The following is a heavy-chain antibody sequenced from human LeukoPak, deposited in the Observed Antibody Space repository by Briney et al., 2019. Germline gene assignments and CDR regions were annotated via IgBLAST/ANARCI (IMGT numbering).Heavy chain of an antibody. V-gene: IGHV3-30*04. Sequence: GGSLRLSCAASGFTVSSYAMHWVRQAPGKGLEWVAVISYVGSNKYYADSVKGRFTISRDNSKNTLYLQMNSLRAEDTAVYYCARHAPKYYYGSGSYSDYWGQGTLVTVSS. J-gene: IGHJ4*02. D-gene: IGHD3-10*01. CDR2: ISYVGSNK. CDR3: ARHAPKYYYGSGSYSDY. CDR1: GFTVSSYA.